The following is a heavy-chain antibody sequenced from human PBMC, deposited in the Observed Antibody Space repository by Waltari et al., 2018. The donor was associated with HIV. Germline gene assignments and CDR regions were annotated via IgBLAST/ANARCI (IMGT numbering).Heavy chain of an antibody. Sequence: QVQLQESGPGLVKPSETLSLTCTVSGGSISSYYWSWIRQPPGKGLEWIGYIYYSGSTNYNPSLKSRVTISVDTSKNQFSLKLSSVTAADTAVYYCARDLEEWSGYSKGAFDIWAKGQWSPSLQ. CDR1: GGSISSYY. D-gene: IGHD3-3*01. J-gene: IGHJ3*02. CDR3: ARDLEEWSGYSKGAFDI. V-gene: IGHV4-59*01. CDR2: IYYSGST.